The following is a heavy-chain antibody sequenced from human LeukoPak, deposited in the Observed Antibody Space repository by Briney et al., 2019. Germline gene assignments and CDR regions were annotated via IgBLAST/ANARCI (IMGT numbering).Heavy chain of an antibody. V-gene: IGHV3-23*01. CDR1: GMSFSSFA. CDR2: ITNSGGST. Sequence: GGPLRLSCAASGMSFSSFAMSWVRQAPGKGLEWVSGITNSGGSTYYADSVKGRFTISRDNSKNTLYLQMNSLRAEDTALYYCAKGTQSFDFWGQGTLVIVSS. CDR3: AKGTQSFDF. J-gene: IGHJ4*02.